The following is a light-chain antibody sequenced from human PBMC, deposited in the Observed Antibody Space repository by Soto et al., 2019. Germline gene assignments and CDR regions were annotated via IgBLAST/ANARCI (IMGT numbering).Light chain of an antibody. J-gene: IGKJ5*01. CDR3: QQYNKWPPVT. Sequence: EIVMTQSPATLSVSPGERVTLSCRASQSVSSNLAWYQQKSGQAPRLHIYGASTRATGIPARFSGSGSGTEFTLTISSLQSEDFAIYYCQQYNKWPPVTFGQGTRLEIK. CDR2: GAS. V-gene: IGKV3-15*01. CDR1: QSVSSN.